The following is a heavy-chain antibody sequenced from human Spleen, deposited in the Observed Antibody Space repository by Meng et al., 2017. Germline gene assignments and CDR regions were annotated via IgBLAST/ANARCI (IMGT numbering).Heavy chain of an antibody. D-gene: IGHD1-26*01. CDR1: GFTFDDYA. V-gene: IGHV3-43D*03. Sequence: GGSLRLSCAASGFTFDDYAMHWVRQAPGKGLEWVSLISWDGGSTYYADSVKGRFTISRDNSKNSLYLQMNSLRAEDTAVYYCARDKVVGDTRFDPWGQGTLVTVSS. J-gene: IGHJ5*02. CDR3: ARDKVVGDTRFDP. CDR2: ISWDGGST.